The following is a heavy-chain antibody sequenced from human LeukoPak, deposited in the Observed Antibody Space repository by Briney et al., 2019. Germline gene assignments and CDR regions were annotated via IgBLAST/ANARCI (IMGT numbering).Heavy chain of an antibody. CDR1: GFTFSSYG. D-gene: IGHD3-10*01. CDR2: ISYDGSNK. Sequence: PGGSLRLSCAASGFTFSSYGMHWVRQAPGKGLEWVAVISYDGSNKYYADSVKGRFTISRDNSKNTLYLQMNSLRAEDTAVYYCAKDPKPPTMVRGVTSSFGYWGQGTLVTVSS. CDR3: AKDPKPPTMVRGVTSSFGY. V-gene: IGHV3-30*18. J-gene: IGHJ4*02.